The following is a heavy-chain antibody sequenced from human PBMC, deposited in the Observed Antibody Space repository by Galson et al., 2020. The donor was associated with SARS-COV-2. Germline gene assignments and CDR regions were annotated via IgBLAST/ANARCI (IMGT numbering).Heavy chain of an antibody. CDR2: FDPEDGET. J-gene: IGHJ5*02. V-gene: IGHV1-24*01. Sequence: ASVKVSCKVSGYTLTELSMHWVRQAPGKGLEWMGGFDPEDGETIYAQKFQGRVTMTEDTSTDTAYMELSSLRSEDTAVYYCATAPGIAAAGRPNWFDPWGQGTLVTVSS. CDR1: GYTLTELS. CDR3: ATAPGIAAAGRPNWFDP. D-gene: IGHD6-13*01.